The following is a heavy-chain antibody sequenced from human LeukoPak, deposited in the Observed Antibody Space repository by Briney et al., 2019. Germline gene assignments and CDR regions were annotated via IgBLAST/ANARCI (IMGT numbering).Heavy chain of an antibody. J-gene: IGHJ3*02. CDR3: ARAGVVPAAINRAFDI. CDR2: IYHNGDT. V-gene: IGHV4-30-4*08. CDR1: GGSIISGDYY. D-gene: IGHD2-2*02. Sequence: ASQTLSLTCIVSGGSIISGDYYWSWIRQPPGKGLEWIGYIYHNGDTYYNPSLKSRVSISVGTSKNQFSLKLSSVTAADTAVYYCARAGVVPAAINRAFDIWGQGSVVTVSS.